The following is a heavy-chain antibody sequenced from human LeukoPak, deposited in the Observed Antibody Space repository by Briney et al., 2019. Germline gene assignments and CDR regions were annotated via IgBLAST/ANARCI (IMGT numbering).Heavy chain of an antibody. CDR1: GFTFSTYG. D-gene: IGHD1-26*01. V-gene: IGHV3-30*02. CDR2: IRYDGINK. Sequence: GGSLRLSCAASGFTFSTYGMHWVRQSPGRGLEWVAFIRYDGINKYYADSVKGRFTISRGNSKNTLYLQMNSLTAEDTAVYYCAKDPPGSGYDDYYMEVWGKGTTVTVSS. CDR3: AKDPPGSGYDDYYMEV. J-gene: IGHJ6*03.